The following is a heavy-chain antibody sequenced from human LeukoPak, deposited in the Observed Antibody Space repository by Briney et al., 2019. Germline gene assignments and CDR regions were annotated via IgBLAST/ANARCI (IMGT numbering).Heavy chain of an antibody. CDR2: INSDGSST. D-gene: IGHD3-22*01. J-gene: IGHJ5*02. Sequence: QPGGSLRLSCAASGFTFSSYWMHWVRQAPGKGLVWVSRINSDGSSTSYADSVKGRFTISRDNAKNTLYLKMNSLRAEDTAVYYCARDAPYYDSSGYSPTNNWFDPWGQGTLVTVSS. CDR1: GFTFSSYW. CDR3: ARDAPYYDSSGYSPTNNWFDP. V-gene: IGHV3-74*01.